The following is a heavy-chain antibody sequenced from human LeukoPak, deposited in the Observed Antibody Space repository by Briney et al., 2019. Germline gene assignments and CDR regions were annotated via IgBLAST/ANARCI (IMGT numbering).Heavy chain of an antibody. J-gene: IGHJ4*02. CDR2: IWYDGSNK. V-gene: IGHV3-33*01. Sequence: GGSLRLSCAASGFTFSSYGMHWVRQAPGKGLEWVAVIWYDGSNKYYTDSVKGRFTISRDNSKNTLYLQMNNLRAEDTAVYYCARDPKYYYDSSGYPLYWGQGTLVTVSS. D-gene: IGHD3-22*01. CDR3: ARDPKYYYDSSGYPLY. CDR1: GFTFSSYG.